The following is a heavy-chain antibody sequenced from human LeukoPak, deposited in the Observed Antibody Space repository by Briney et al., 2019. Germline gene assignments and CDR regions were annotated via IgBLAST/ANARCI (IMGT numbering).Heavy chain of an antibody. Sequence: GGSLRLSCAASGFTFSSYSMNWVRQAPGKGLEWVSSISPSSGYINYADSVRGRFTISRDNAKKSLYLQMNSLRGEDTAVYYCARDQGQWLVLVDYWGQGNLVTVSS. D-gene: IGHD6-19*01. CDR3: ARDQGQWLVLVDY. CDR1: GFTFSSYS. CDR2: ISPSSGYI. J-gene: IGHJ4*02. V-gene: IGHV3-21*01.